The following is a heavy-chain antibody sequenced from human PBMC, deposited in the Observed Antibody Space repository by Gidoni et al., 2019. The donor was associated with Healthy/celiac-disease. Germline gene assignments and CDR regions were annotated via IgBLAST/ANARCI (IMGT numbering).Heavy chain of an antibody. CDR2: FYYGGST. D-gene: IGHD3-10*01. V-gene: IGHV4-39*01. Sequence: QLQLQESGPRLVKPSETLSTTCTVSGGSISCSSYYWGWIRQPPGTGLEWSGGFYYGGSTYYNPSLKSRVTISVNTAKNQFTLKLSSVTAADTAVYYCADGGGSGSWGQGTLVTVSS. CDR1: GGSISCSSYY. CDR3: ADGGGSGS. J-gene: IGHJ4*02.